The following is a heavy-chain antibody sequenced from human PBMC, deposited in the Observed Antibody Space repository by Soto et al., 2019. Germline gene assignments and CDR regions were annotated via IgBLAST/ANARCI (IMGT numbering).Heavy chain of an antibody. D-gene: IGHD2-2*01. CDR2: IKSKIDGATT. Sequence: EVQLVESGGGLVKPGGSLRLSCAASGFTFSNAWMSWVRQAPGKGLEWVGRIKSKIDGATTDYAAPVKGRFTISRDDSKNTLHLQMNSLKTEDTAVYYCSTGGNVVPAAIWGQGTLVTVSS. CDR1: GFTFSNAW. J-gene: IGHJ4*02. V-gene: IGHV3-15*01. CDR3: STGGNVVPAAI.